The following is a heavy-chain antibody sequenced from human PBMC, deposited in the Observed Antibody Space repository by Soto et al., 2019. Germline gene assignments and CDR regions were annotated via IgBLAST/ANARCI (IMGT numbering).Heavy chain of an antibody. CDR1: GFTSSSYG. CDR2: IWYDGSNK. V-gene: IGHV3-33*01. D-gene: IGHD3-3*01. J-gene: IGHJ6*02. Sequence: PGGSLRLSCAASGFTSSSYGMHWVRQAPGKGLEWVAVIWYDGSNKYYADSVKGRFTISRDNSKNTLYLQMNSLRAEDTAVYYCARDRYLVFSQITIFGVVIMAGMDVWGQGTTVTVSS. CDR3: ARDRYLVFSQITIFGVVIMAGMDV.